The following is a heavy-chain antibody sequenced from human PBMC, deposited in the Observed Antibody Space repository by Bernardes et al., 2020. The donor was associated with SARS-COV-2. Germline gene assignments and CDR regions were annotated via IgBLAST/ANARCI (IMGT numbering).Heavy chain of an antibody. CDR3: ARDFGGPVDH. J-gene: IGHJ4*02. Sequence: GGSLRLSCKASGFTFSYYWMHWVRQAPGKGLVWVSRMNIDGSRTDYADSVRGRFTIIRDNAQNTLYLQMNSLRIEDTAVYYCARDFGGPVDHWGQGTLVTVSS. V-gene: IGHV3-74*01. D-gene: IGHD3-16*01. CDR2: MNIDGSRT. CDR1: GFTFSYYW.